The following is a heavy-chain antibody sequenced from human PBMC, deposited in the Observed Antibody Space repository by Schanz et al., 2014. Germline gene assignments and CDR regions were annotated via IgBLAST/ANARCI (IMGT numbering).Heavy chain of an antibody. D-gene: IGHD5-12*01. V-gene: IGHV3-23*01. CDR1: GFTFSSYA. J-gene: IGHJ3*01. CDR2: ITDSGGST. Sequence: EVQLLESGGGLVQPGGSLRLSCAASGFTFSSYAMSWVRQAPGKGLEWVSAITDSGGSTYYADSVKGRFTISRDNSKNTLFLQMNSLRPEDTALYFCARDEGRDGYNLAFDVWGQGTLVTVSS. CDR3: ARDEGRDGYNLAFDV.